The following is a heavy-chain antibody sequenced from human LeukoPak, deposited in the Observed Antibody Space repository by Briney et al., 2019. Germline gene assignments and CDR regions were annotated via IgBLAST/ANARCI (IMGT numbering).Heavy chain of an antibody. V-gene: IGHV1-69*05. CDR3: ASPGYSSGWQGGFDY. J-gene: IGHJ4*02. D-gene: IGHD6-19*01. CDR1: GGTFSSYA. CDR2: IIPIFGTA. Sequence: GASVKVSCKASGGTFSSYAISWVRQAPGQGLEWMGGIIPIFGTANYAQRFQGRVTITTDESTSTAYMELSSLRSEDTAGYYCASPGYSSGWQGGFDYWGQGTLVTVSS.